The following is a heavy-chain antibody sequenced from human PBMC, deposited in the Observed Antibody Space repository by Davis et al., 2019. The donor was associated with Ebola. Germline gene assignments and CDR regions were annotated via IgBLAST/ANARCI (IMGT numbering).Heavy chain of an antibody. D-gene: IGHD3-22*01. CDR3: ARDFYDSTDYPSRYFDV. CDR1: GYTFSTYG. Sequence: AASVKVSCKASGYTFSTYGMSWVRQAPGQGLEWMGWISGYSGNTNYAQKFQDRVTMTTDTSTTTAYMELYSLTSEDTAVYYCARDFYDSTDYPSRYFDVWGPGTLVTVSS. V-gene: IGHV1-18*04. CDR2: ISGYSGNT. J-gene: IGHJ2*01.